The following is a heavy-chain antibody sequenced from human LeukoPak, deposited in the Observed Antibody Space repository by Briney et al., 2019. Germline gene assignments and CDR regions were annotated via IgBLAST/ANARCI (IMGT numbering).Heavy chain of an antibody. CDR2: ISSSSSYT. CDR1: GFTFSDYY. V-gene: IGHV3-11*06. D-gene: IGHD2-21*02. J-gene: IGHJ5*02. Sequence: GGPLRLSCAASGFTFSDYYMSWIRQAPGKGLEWVSYISSSSSYTNYADSVKGRFTISRDNAKNSLYLQMNSLRAEDTAVYYCARDVRRVVAYCGGDCPNWFDPWGQGTLVTVSS. CDR3: ARDVRRVVAYCGGDCPNWFDP.